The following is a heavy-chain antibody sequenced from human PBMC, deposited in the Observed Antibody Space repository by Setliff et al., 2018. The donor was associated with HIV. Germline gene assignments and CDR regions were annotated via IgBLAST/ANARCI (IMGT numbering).Heavy chain of an antibody. J-gene: IGHJ3*02. V-gene: IGHV1-24*01. Sequence: ASVKVSCKVSGYTLTELSRHWVRQAPGKGLEWMGGFDPEDGETIYAQKFQGRVTMTEDTSTDTAYMELGSLRSEDTAVYYCATSSPVGPWLPSHDAFDIWGQGTMVTVSS. CDR3: ATSSPVGPWLPSHDAFDI. CDR2: FDPEDGET. CDR1: GYTLTELS. D-gene: IGHD3-22*01.